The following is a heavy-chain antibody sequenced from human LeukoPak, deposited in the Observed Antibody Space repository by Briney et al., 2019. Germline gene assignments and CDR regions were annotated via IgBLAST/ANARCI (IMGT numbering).Heavy chain of an antibody. CDR1: GGSISSGGYS. CDR3: ARVVLWFGELSSFDY. V-gene: IGHV4-30-2*01. J-gene: IGHJ4*02. D-gene: IGHD3-10*01. Sequence: SETLSLTCAVSGGSISSGGYSCSWIRQPPGKGLEWIGYIYHSGSTYYNPSLKSRVTISVDRSKNQFSLKLSSVTAADTAVDYCARVVLWFGELSSFDYWGQGTLVTVSS. CDR2: IYHSGST.